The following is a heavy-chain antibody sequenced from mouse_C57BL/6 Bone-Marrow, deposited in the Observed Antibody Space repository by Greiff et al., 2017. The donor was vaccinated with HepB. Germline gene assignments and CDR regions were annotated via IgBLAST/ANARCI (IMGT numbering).Heavy chain of an antibody. D-gene: IGHD2-1*01. CDR1: GYAFSSYW. CDR3: ASYAIYYGNWGFAY. J-gene: IGHJ3*01. Sequence: VQLKESGAELVKPGASVKISCKASGYAFSSYWMNWVKQRPGKGLEWIGQIYPGDGDTNYNGKFKGKATLTADKSSSTAYMQLSSLTSEDSAVYFCASYAIYYGNWGFAYWGQGTLVTVSA. CDR2: IYPGDGDT. V-gene: IGHV1-80*01.